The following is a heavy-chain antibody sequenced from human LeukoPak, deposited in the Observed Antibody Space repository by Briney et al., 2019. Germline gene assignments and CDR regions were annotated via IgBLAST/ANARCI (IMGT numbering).Heavy chain of an antibody. CDR3: ARERVPYYDSSGYYVYYFDY. CDR1: GGSISSYY. V-gene: IGHV4-59*12. D-gene: IGHD3-22*01. CDR2: IYYSGST. Sequence: SETLSLTCTVSGGSISSYYWSWIRQPPGKGLEWIGYIYYSGSTNYNPSLKSRVTISVDTSKNQFSLKLSSVTAADTAVYYCARERVPYYDSSGYYVYYFDYWGQGTLVTVSS. J-gene: IGHJ4*02.